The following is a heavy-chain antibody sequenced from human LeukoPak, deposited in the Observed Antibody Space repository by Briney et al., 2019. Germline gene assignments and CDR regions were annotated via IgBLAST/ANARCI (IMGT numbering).Heavy chain of an antibody. V-gene: IGHV1-2*02. CDR3: ASPSNYGSGSQLNY. Sequence: GASVTVSCKASGYTFTAYYMHWVRQPPGQGLEWMGWINPSSGGTNYAQKFQGRVIMTRDTSISTAYMELSRLRSDDTAVYYCASPSNYGSGSQLNYWGQGTLVTVSS. CDR1: GYTFTAYY. J-gene: IGHJ4*02. CDR2: INPSSGGT. D-gene: IGHD3-10*01.